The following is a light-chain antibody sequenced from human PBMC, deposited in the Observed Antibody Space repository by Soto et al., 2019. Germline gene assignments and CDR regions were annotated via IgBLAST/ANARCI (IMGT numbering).Light chain of an antibody. CDR1: ASSIGTNY. J-gene: IGLJ2*01. V-gene: IGLV1-51*01. CDR3: GTWDDSLGIVV. Sequence: QSVLTQPPSVSAAPGQKVTISCSGSASSIGTNYVSWYQQFPGKAPQLVIYDNYDRPSGIPDRFSGSKSATSATLAITGLQTGDEAHYYWGTWDDSLGIVVFGGGTKLTVL. CDR2: DNY.